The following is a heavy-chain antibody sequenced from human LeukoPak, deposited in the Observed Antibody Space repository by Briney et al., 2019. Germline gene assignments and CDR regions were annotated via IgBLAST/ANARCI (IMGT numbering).Heavy chain of an antibody. CDR1: GFTFSSCW. D-gene: IGHD5-24*01. Sequence: GGSLRLSRAASGFTFSSCWMSWVRQAPGKGLEWVANIKQDGSEKYYVDSVKGRFTISRDNAKNSLYLQMNSLRAEDTAVYYCARDALRRDGYIGDRWGQGTLVTVSS. V-gene: IGHV3-7*01. J-gene: IGHJ4*02. CDR3: ARDALRRDGYIGDR. CDR2: IKQDGSEK.